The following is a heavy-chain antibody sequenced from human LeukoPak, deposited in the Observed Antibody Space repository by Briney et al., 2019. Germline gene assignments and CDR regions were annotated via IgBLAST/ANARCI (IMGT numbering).Heavy chain of an antibody. V-gene: IGHV1-2*02. Sequence: ASVKVSCKASGYTFTSYDINWVRQATGQGLEWMGWINPNSGGTNYAQKFQGRVTMTRDTSISTAYMELSRLRSDDTAVYYCARTAMAAARPMDVWGKGTTVTVSS. CDR1: GYTFTSYD. D-gene: IGHD6-13*01. J-gene: IGHJ6*03. CDR3: ARTAMAAARPMDV. CDR2: INPNSGGT.